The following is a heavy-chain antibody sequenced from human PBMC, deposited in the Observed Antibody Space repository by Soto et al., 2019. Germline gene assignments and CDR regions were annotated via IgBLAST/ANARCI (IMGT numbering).Heavy chain of an antibody. CDR3: ARDGGDYDYVWGSYRGQKDDDAFDI. CDR1: GFTFSSYW. J-gene: IGHJ3*02. Sequence: GGSLRLSCAASGFTFSSYWMSWVRQAPGKGLEWVANIKQDGSEKYYVDSVKGRFTISRDNAKNSLYLQMNSLRAEDTAVYYCARDGGDYDYVWGSYRGQKDDDAFDIWGQGTRVT. V-gene: IGHV3-7*01. D-gene: IGHD3-16*02. CDR2: IKQDGSEK.